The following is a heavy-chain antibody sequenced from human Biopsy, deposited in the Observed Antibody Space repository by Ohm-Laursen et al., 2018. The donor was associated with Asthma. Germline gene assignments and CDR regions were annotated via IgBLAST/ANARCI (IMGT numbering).Heavy chain of an antibody. J-gene: IGHJ5*02. Sequence: SVKVSCKASGFTFMGYHIFWMRQAPGQGLEWMGRINPNGGATHYAQKFQGRVTLSRDTSISTAYMDLSALRSDDTAVYYCARGQKSPGNRWFDPWGQGTLVTVSS. CDR3: ARGQKSPGNRWFDP. D-gene: IGHD1-14*01. V-gene: IGHV1-2*06. CDR2: INPNGGAT. CDR1: GFTFMGYH.